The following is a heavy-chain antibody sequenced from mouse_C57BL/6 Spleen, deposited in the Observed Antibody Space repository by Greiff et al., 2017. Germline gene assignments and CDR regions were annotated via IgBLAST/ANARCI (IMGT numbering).Heavy chain of an antibody. Sequence: VQLQQPGAELVRPGSSVKLSCKASGYTFTSYWMDWVKQRPGQGLEWIGNIYPSDSETHYNQKFKDKATVTVDKSSSTAYMQLSSLTSEDSAVYYCAGRGDYYGSSRCWGQGTTLTVSS. V-gene: IGHV1-61*01. CDR1: GYTFTSYW. J-gene: IGHJ2*01. CDR3: AGRGDYYGSSRC. CDR2: IYPSDSET. D-gene: IGHD1-1*01.